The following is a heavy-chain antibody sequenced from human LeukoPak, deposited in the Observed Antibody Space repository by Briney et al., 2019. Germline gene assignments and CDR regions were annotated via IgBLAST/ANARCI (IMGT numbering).Heavy chain of an antibody. CDR1: GYTFTGYY. CDR2: IIPIFGTA. D-gene: IGHD4-17*01. V-gene: IGHV1-69*13. J-gene: IGHJ4*02. CDR3: ASGDYGDYLSSY. Sequence: SVKVSCKASGYTFTGYYMHWVRQAPGQGLEWMGGIIPIFGTANYAQKFQGRVTITADESTSTAYMELSSLRSEDTAVYYCASGDYGDYLSSYWGQGTLVTVSS.